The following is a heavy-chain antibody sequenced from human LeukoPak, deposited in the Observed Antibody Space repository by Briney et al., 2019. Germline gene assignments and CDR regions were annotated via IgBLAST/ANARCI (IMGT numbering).Heavy chain of an antibody. CDR1: GRSTSSSSYY. CDR3: VRHGLWFGELYPFHP. D-gene: IGHD3-10*01. V-gene: IGHV4-39*01. CDR2: IYYSGST. J-gene: IGHJ5*02. Sequence: SETLSPTCTLAGRSTSSSSYYWGWIRQPPGKGLEWIGSIYYSGSTYYNPSLKSRVTISVDTSKNQFSLKLSSVTAADTAVYYCVRHGLWFGELYPFHPWGQGTLVTVSS.